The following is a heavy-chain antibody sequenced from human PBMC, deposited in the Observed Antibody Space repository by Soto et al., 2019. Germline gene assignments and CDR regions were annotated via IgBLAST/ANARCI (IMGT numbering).Heavy chain of an antibody. CDR3: ARNIAGQFDY. D-gene: IGHD6-13*01. J-gene: IGHJ4*02. CDR2: INHSGST. V-gene: IGHV4-34*01. Sequence: PSETLSLTCAVYGGSFSGYYWSWIRQPPGKGLEWIGEINHSGSTNYNPSLKSRVTISVDTSKNQFSLKLSSVTAADTAVYYCARNIAGQFDYWGQGTLVTVSS. CDR1: GGSFSGYY.